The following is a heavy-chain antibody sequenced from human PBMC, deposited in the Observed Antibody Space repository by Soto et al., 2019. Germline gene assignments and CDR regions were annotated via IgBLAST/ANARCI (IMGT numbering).Heavy chain of an antibody. CDR1: GGPISSSGDY. D-gene: IGHD6-19*01. J-gene: IGHJ4*02. CDR3: ARGLSSSAYLDY. V-gene: IGHV4-39*01. CDR2: ISNSGST. Sequence: QLQLQESGPGLVKPSETLSLTCTVTGGPISSSGDYWGWVRQTPGKGLEWIGTISNSGSTYYNPSVMSRVTISVDTSKQQFSLRLISVTAADTPVYYCARGLSSSAYLDYWGQGTLVTVSS.